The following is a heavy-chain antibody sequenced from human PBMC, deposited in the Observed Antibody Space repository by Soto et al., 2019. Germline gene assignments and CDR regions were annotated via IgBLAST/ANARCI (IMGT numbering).Heavy chain of an antibody. CDR1: GFKFSYFT. D-gene: IGHD1-1*01. CDR2: ITGSSSST. J-gene: IGHJ4*02. Sequence: VRLVQSGGGLAKPGESLRLSCEASGFKFSYFTMNWVRQAPGKGLEWVSSITGSSSSTYYTDSVQGRFSISRDNAKNTLFLEMNSLRAEDTAVYYCARISIQDEYYFDYWGQGVLFTVSS. V-gene: IGHV3-21*01. CDR3: ARISIQDEYYFDY.